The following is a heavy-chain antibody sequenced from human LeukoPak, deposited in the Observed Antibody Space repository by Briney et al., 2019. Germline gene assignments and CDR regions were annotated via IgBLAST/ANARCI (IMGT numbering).Heavy chain of an antibody. CDR1: GFSFSSYE. J-gene: IGHJ3*02. V-gene: IGHV3-48*03. CDR3: ARGVNWLPGTFDI. CDR2: ISTIGTTI. Sequence: GGSLRLSCAASGFSFSSYEMNSVRHAPGKGLEWVSYISTIGTTIYYADSVKGRFNISRDNANTSLYLEVNSLRVEDMAVYYCARGVNWLPGTFDIWGQGSMVTVSS. D-gene: IGHD3-9*01.